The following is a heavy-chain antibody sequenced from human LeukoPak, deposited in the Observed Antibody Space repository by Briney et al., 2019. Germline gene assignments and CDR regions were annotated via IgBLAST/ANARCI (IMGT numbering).Heavy chain of an antibody. Sequence: MASETLSLTCIVSGDDITSRSSYWGWIRQPPGKGLEWIASIYHSGTTKYNPSLTSRVTISVDTSKSRISLKVRSVTAADTAVYYRARHSSSLGYDFWSGFPNYFMDVWGKGMTVTVSS. V-gene: IGHV4-39*01. CDR1: GDDITSRSSY. D-gene: IGHD3-3*01. CDR3: ARHSSSLGYDFWSGFPNYFMDV. J-gene: IGHJ6*03. CDR2: IYHSGTT.